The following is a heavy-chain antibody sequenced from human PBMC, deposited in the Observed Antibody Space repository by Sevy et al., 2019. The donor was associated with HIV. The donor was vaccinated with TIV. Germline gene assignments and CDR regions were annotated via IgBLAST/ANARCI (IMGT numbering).Heavy chain of an antibody. V-gene: IGHV3-30-3*01. J-gene: IGHJ3*02. CDR2: ISYDGSNK. Sequence: GSLRLSCAASGFTFSSYAMHWVRQAPGKGLEWVAVISYDGSNKYYADSVKGRFTIPRDNSKNTLDLQMNSLRAEDTAVYYCARRFGGYSDAFDIWGQGTMVTVSS. CDR1: GFTFSSYA. D-gene: IGHD3-10*01. CDR3: ARRFGGYSDAFDI.